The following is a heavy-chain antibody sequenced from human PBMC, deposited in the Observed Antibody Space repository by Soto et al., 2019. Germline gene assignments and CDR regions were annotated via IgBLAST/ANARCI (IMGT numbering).Heavy chain of an antibody. CDR2: IRSKAYGGTT. V-gene: IGHV3-49*03. CDR1: GFTFGDYA. Sequence: SLRLSCTASGFTFGDYAMSWFRQAPGKGLEWVGFIRSKAYGGTTQYAASVKGRFTISRDDSKSIAYLQMNSLKTEDTAVYYSTTNPCDSSGYDNWLESWGKGTLVIVAS. J-gene: IGHJ5*01. D-gene: IGHD3-22*01. CDR3: TTNPCDSSGYDNWLES.